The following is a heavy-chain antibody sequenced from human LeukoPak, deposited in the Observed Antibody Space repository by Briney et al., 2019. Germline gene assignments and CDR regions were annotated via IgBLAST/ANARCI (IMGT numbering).Heavy chain of an antibody. D-gene: IGHD4-17*01. CDR3: AREDSEYGRGAFDI. Sequence: SETLSLICTVSGGSISSYYWSWIRQPPGKGLEWIGFIYYSGSTNYKPSLKSRVTISVDTSKNQFSLKLSSVTAADTAVYYCAREDSEYGRGAFDIWGQGTMVTVSS. CDR1: GGSISSYY. V-gene: IGHV4-59*01. CDR2: IYYSGST. J-gene: IGHJ3*02.